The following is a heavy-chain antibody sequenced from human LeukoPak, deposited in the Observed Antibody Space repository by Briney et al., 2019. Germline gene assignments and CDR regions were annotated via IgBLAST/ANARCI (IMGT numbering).Heavy chain of an antibody. CDR3: AKPYYYGSRSYMDY. D-gene: IGHD3-10*01. J-gene: IGHJ4*02. Sequence: GGSLRLSCAASGFIFSNYAMYWVRQAPGKGLEWVAGISYDGSSQYYADSVKGRLTISRDNSRNTLYLQMNSLRAEDTAVYYCAKPYYYGSRSYMDYWGQGTLVTVSS. V-gene: IGHV3-30-3*02. CDR2: ISYDGSSQ. CDR1: GFIFSNYA.